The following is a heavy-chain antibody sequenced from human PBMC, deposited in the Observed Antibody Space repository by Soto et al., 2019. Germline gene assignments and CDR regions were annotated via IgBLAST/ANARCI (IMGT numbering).Heavy chain of an antibody. CDR3: ARGLLDREGSYYYYYGMDV. CDR1: GGSISSSNW. D-gene: IGHD2-15*01. CDR2: IYHSGST. Sequence: SETLSLTCAVSGGSISSSNWWSWVRQPPGKGLEWIGEIYHSGSTNYNPSLKSRVTISVDKSKNQFSLKLSSVTAADTAVYYCARGLLDREGSYYYYYGMDVWGQGTTVTVSS. V-gene: IGHV4-4*02. J-gene: IGHJ6*02.